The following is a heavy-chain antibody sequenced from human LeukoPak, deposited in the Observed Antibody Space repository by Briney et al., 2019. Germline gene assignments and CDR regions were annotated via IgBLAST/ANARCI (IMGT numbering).Heavy chain of an antibody. J-gene: IGHJ5*02. CDR1: GGSISSSSYY. V-gene: IGHV4-39*01. CDR3: ARNPLDWFDA. D-gene: IGHD6-13*01. CDR2: IYYSGST. Sequence: NPSETLSLTCTVSGGSISSSSYYWGWIRQPPGKGLEWIGSIYYSGSTYYNPSLKSRVTISVDTSKNQFSLKLSSVTAADTAVYYCARNPLDWFDAWGQGTLVTVSS.